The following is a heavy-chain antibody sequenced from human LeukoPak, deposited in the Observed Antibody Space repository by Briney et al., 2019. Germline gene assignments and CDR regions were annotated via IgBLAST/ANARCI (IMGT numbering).Heavy chain of an antibody. Sequence: AGGSLRLSCAASGFTFSSYGMHWVRQAPGKGLEWVAVISYDGSNKYYADSVKGRFTISRDNSKNTLYLQMNSLRAEDTAVYYCARARSMQLVFDYWGQGTLVTVSS. CDR1: GFTFSSYG. CDR3: ARARSMQLVFDY. D-gene: IGHD6-6*01. V-gene: IGHV3-30*03. CDR2: ISYDGSNK. J-gene: IGHJ4*02.